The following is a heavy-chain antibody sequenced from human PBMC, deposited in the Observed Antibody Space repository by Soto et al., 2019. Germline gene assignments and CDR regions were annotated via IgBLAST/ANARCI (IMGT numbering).Heavy chain of an antibody. CDR3: ARPTETDYSGMDV. Sequence: PGESLKISCNGSGYSFTNYWIGWVRQMPGKGLEWMGIIYPDDSDTRYSPSFQGQVTISADKSISTAYLQWSSLKASDTAMYYCARPTETDYSGMDVWGQGTTVTVS. CDR2: IYPDDSDT. J-gene: IGHJ6*02. D-gene: IGHD4-17*01. CDR1: GYSFTNYW. V-gene: IGHV5-51*01.